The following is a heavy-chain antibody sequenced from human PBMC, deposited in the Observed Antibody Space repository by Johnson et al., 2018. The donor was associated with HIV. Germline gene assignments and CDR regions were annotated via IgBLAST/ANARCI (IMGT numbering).Heavy chain of an antibody. CDR2: IKQDGSEK. V-gene: IGHV3-7*05. J-gene: IGHJ3*01. CDR3: VREGGYCSGGSCYWAFDL. Sequence: EVQVVESGGGLVQPGGSLRLSCAASGFTFSSYWMSWVRQAPGKGLEWVANIKQDGSEKYYVDSVKGRFTISRDNAKNSLFLQMNSLRAEDTALYYCVREGGYCSGGSCYWAFDLWGQGTMVTVSS. CDR1: GFTFSSYW. D-gene: IGHD2-15*01.